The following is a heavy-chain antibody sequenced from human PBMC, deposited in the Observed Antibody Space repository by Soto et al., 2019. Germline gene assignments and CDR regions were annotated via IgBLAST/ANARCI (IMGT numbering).Heavy chain of an antibody. V-gene: IGHV4-39*01. CDR1: GDSIGTTHSY. CDR3: ARHEANGNVWPLDY. CDR2: IHYSGSN. Sequence: QVQLLESGPGLVKPSETLSLTCTVSGDSIGTTHSYWAWIRQSPGKGLEWIGNIHYSGSNYYMPSLRTRVTLSVDTSKNQFSLRLTSVTAEDTAVYYCARHEANGNVWPLDYWGQGILVTVSS. J-gene: IGHJ4*02. D-gene: IGHD2-8*01.